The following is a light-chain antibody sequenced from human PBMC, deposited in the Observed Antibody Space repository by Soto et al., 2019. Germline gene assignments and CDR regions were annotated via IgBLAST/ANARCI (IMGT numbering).Light chain of an antibody. CDR2: EGN. V-gene: IGLV2-23*01. CDR1: SNFRL. CDR3: CSYAGLDIWV. Sequence: QSVLTQPASVSGSPGQSITISCTGTSNFRLVSWYQQHPGKVPKLILFEGNKRPSGISDRFSGSMSANTASLTISGLQAEDEADYFCCSYAGLDIWVFGGGTKLTVL. J-gene: IGLJ3*02.